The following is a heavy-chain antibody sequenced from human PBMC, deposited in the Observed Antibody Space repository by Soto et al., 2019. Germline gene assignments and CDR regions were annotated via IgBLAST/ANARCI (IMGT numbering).Heavy chain of an antibody. Sequence: SLRLSCAASGFTFDDYAMHWVRQAPGKGLEWVSGISWNSGSIGYADSVKGRFTISRDNAKNSLYLQMNSLRAEDTALYYCAKAEGLYSSSSVRYFDLWGRGTLVTVSS. CDR1: GFTFDDYA. CDR3: AKAEGLYSSSSVRYFDL. CDR2: ISWNSGSI. D-gene: IGHD6-6*01. J-gene: IGHJ2*01. V-gene: IGHV3-9*01.